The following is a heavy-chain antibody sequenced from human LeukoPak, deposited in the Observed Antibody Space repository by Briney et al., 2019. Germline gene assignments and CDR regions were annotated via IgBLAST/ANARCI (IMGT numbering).Heavy chain of an antibody. J-gene: IGHJ4*02. CDR1: GDSVSSYF. D-gene: IGHD3-10*01. CDR2: IYSSGNT. V-gene: IGHV4-59*02. CDR3: ARITRYYGYHHFFDY. Sequence: PSETLSLTCTVSGDSVSSYFWSWIRQPPGRRLEWIGHIYSSGNTNYNPSLKSRVTMSVHTSKNQFSLKLRSVTAADTAMCYCARITRYYGYHHFFDYWGQGVLVTVSS.